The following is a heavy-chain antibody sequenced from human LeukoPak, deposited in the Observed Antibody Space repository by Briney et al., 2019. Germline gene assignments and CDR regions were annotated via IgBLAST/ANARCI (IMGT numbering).Heavy chain of an antibody. J-gene: IGHJ4*02. D-gene: IGHD5-12*01. V-gene: IGHV4-59*01. CDR1: GGSITGYY. Sequence: SETLSLTCTVSGGSITGYYWSWIRQPPGKGLEWIGYIYYSGSTNYNPSLKSRVTISVDTSKNQFSLKLSSETAADTAFYYCARFGSNIVARFDYWGQGTLVTVSS. CDR3: ARFGSNIVARFDY. CDR2: IYYSGST.